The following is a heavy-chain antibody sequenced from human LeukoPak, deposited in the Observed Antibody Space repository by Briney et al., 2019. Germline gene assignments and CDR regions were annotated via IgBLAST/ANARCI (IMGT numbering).Heavy chain of an antibody. V-gene: IGHV3-53*04. J-gene: IGHJ6*02. CDR2: IYSGGST. D-gene: IGHD4-17*01. CDR3: ARDRTTVSRGYYYYYGMDV. Sequence: GTLSLTCGVSGGSIDITNYWSWVRQAPGKGLEWVSVIYSGGSTYYADSVKGRFTISRHNSKNTLYLQMNSLRAEDTAVYYCARDRTTVSRGYYYYYGMDVWGQGTTVTVSS. CDR1: GGSIDITNY.